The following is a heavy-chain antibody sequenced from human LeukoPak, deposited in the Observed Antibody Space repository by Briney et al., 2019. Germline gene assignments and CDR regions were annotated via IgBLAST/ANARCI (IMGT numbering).Heavy chain of an antibody. CDR3: ATHLSGWHADY. CDR2: IYYSGST. V-gene: IGHV4-59*08. Sequence: PSETLSLTCTVSGGSISSNYWSWIRQPPGKGLEWIGYIYYSGSTNYNPSLKSRVTISIDTSKNQFSLNLSSVTAADTAVYYCATHLSGWHADYWGQGTLVTVSS. J-gene: IGHJ4*02. D-gene: IGHD6-19*01. CDR1: GGSISSNY.